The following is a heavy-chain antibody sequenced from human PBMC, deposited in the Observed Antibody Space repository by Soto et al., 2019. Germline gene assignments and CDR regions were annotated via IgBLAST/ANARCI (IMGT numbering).Heavy chain of an antibody. Sequence: QVQLQESGPGLVKPSGTLSLTCAVSGGSITTRNWWSWVRQAPGKGLEWIGEIHHSGGTNYNPSLKSRMTISVDKSKNQFSLKLNSVTAADTAVYYCARVLTCYYGSGNDEGGMDVWGQGTTVTVSS. D-gene: IGHD3-10*01. CDR2: IHHSGGT. V-gene: IGHV4-4*02. CDR1: GGSITTRNW. CDR3: ARVLTCYYGSGNDEGGMDV. J-gene: IGHJ6*02.